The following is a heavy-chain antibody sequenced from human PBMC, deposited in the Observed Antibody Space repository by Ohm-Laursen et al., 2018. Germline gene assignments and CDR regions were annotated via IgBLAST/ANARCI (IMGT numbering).Heavy chain of an antibody. J-gene: IGHJ4*02. D-gene: IGHD6-19*01. CDR3: TRHVDNSGWNFDY. CDR1: GLTFSGSA. CDR2: IRIKANSYAT. Sequence: SLRLSCTASGLTFSGSAMHWVRQASGRGLEWVGRIRIKANSYATAYAASVKGRFTISRDDSKNTAYLLMNSLKTEDSAVYYCTRHVDNSGWNFDYWGQGTLVTVSS. V-gene: IGHV3-73*01.